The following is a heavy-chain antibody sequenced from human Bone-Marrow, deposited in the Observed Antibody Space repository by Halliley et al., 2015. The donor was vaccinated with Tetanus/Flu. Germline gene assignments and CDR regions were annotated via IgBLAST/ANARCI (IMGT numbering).Heavy chain of an antibody. CDR3: ASSIVATIRL. J-gene: IGHJ4*02. CDR2: ISGSGGST. D-gene: IGHD5-12*01. V-gene: IGHV3-23*01. Sequence: ISGSGGSTYYADSVKGRFTISRENSKNTLYLQMNSLRDEDTAVYYCASSIVATIRLWGQGTLVTVSS.